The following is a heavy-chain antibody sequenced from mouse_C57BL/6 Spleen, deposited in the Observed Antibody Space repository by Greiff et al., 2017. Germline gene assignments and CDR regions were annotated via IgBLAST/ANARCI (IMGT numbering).Heavy chain of an antibody. J-gene: IGHJ3*01. CDR1: WFSLTSYG. CDR2: IWGVGST. CDR3: ASHSSGYVRFAY. V-gene: IGHV2-6*01. D-gene: IGHD3-2*02. Sequence: VQLQQSGPGLVAPSQSLSITCTVSWFSLTSYGVDWVRQSPGKGLEWLGVIWGVGSTNYNSALKSRLSISKDNSKSQVFLKMNSLQTDYTAMYYCASHSSGYVRFAYWGQGTLFTVSA.